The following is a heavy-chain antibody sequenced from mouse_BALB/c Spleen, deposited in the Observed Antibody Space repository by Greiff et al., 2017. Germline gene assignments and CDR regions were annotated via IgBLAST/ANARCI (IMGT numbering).Heavy chain of an antibody. CDR1: GYSITSGYY. Sequence: DVHLVESGPGLVKPSQSLSLTCSVTGYSITSGYYWNWIRQFPGNKLEWMGYISYDGSNNYNPSLKNRISITRDTSKNQFFLKLNSVTTEDTATYYCAREGDGYYNYAMDYWGQGTSVTVSS. CDR2: ISYDGSN. CDR3: AREGDGYYNYAMDY. J-gene: IGHJ4*01. V-gene: IGHV3-6*02. D-gene: IGHD2-3*01.